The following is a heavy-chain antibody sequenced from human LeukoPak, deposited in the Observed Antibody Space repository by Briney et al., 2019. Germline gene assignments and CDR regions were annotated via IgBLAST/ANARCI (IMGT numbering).Heavy chain of an antibody. CDR1: GGSFSGYY. Sequence: PSETLSLTCAVYGGSFSGYYWSWIRQPPGKGLEWIGEINHSRSTNYNPSLKSRVTISVDTSKNQFSLKLSSVTAADTAVYYCARGRTRRITMIVVVNKTPFDYWGQGTLVTVSS. D-gene: IGHD3-22*01. V-gene: IGHV4-34*01. J-gene: IGHJ4*02. CDR2: INHSRST. CDR3: ARGRTRRITMIVVVNKTPFDY.